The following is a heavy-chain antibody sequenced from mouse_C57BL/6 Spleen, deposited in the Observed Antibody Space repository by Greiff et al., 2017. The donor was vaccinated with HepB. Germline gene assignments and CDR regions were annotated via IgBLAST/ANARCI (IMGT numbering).Heavy chain of an antibody. CDR2: IYPSDSET. CDR3: AREDCGGDFDV. CDR1: GYTFTSYW. Sequence: VQLQQPGAELVRPGSSVKLSCKASGYTFTSYWMDWVKQRPGQGLEWIGNIYPSDSETHYNQKFKDKATLTVDKSSSTAYMQLSSLTSEDSAVYYCAREDCGGDFDVWGTGTTVTVSS. J-gene: IGHJ1*03. V-gene: IGHV1-61*01.